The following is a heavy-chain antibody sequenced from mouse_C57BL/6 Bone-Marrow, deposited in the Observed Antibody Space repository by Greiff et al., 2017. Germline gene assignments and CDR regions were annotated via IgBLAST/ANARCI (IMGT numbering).Heavy chain of an antibody. CDR1: GYTFTSYW. CDR3: ARSGYSNYERFAY. D-gene: IGHD2-5*01. V-gene: IGHV1-64*01. J-gene: IGHJ3*01. CDR2: IHPNSGST. Sequence: QVQLRQSGAELVKPGASVKLSCKASGYTFTSYWMHWVKQRPGQGLEWIGMIHPNSGSTNYNEKFKSKATLTVDKSSSTAYMQLSSLTSEDSAVYYCARSGYSNYERFAYWGQGTLVTVSA.